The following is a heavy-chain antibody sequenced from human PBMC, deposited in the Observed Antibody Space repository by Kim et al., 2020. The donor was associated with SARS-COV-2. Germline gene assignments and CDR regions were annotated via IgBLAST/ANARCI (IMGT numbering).Heavy chain of an antibody. J-gene: IGHJ4*02. V-gene: IGHV3-21*01. CDR2: ISSSGTNK. CDR3: ARGGSPSPYYFDY. CDR1: GFTFSSYG. Sequence: GGSLRLSCAASGFTFSSYGMNWVRQAPGKGLEWVSSISSSGTNKYYADSVKGRFTISRDNAKNSLYLQMNSLRAEDTAVYYCARGGSPSPYYFDYGGQGTLVSPS. D-gene: IGHD2-15*01.